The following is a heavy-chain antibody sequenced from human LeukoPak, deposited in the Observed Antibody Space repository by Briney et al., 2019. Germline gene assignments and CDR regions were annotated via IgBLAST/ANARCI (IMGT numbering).Heavy chain of an antibody. D-gene: IGHD1-14*01. J-gene: IGHJ3*02. V-gene: IGHV3-33*06. CDR2: IWYDGSNR. Sequence: GGSLRLSCAASGFTFSSYGMYWVRQAPGKGLEWVALIWYDGSNRYCADSVKGRFTISRDNSQNTLYLQMNSLRAEDTAVFYCAKDLGTQRSAYGVGDIWGQGTMVTVSS. CDR3: AKDLGTQRSAYGVGDI. CDR1: GFTFSSYG.